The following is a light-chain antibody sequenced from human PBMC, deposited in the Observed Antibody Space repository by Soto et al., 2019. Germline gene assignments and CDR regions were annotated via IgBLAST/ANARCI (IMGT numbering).Light chain of an antibody. V-gene: IGLV2-14*01. CDR1: SSDVGGYNY. CDR2: EVS. Sequence: QSALTQPASVSGSPGQSITISCTGTSSDVGGYNYVSWYQQHPGKAPKLMIYEVSNRPSGVSNRFSGSKSGNTASLTISGLQAEDEADYYCSSYTSSSTTVGTGTKLTVL. J-gene: IGLJ1*01. CDR3: SSYTSSSTT.